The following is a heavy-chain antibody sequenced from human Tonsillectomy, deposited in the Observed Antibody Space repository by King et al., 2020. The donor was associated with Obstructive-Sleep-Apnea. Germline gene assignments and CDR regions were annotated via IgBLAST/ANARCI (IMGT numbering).Heavy chain of an antibody. Sequence: VQLVESGGGLVKPGGSLRLSCAASGFTFSNAWMSWVRQAPGKGLEWVGRIKSKTDGGTTDYAAPVKGRFTISRDDSKNTLYLQMNSLKTEDTAVYYCTDMKGWFGEFELPDFDYWGQGTLVTVSS. CDR1: GFTFSNAW. V-gene: IGHV3-15*01. D-gene: IGHD3-10*01. CDR2: IKSKTDGGTT. CDR3: TDMKGWFGEFELPDFDY. J-gene: IGHJ4*02.